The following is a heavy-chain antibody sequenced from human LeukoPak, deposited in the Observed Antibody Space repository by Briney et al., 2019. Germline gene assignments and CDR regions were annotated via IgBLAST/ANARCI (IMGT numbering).Heavy chain of an antibody. D-gene: IGHD3-3*01. J-gene: IGHJ4*02. CDR3: ARQSFGVVISFDY. CDR1: GYTFTGYY. Sequence: ASVKVSCKASGYTFTGYYMHWVRQAPGQGLEWMGWINPNSGGTNYAQKFQGRVTMTRDTSISTAYMELSRLRSDDTAVYYCARQSFGVVISFDYWGQGTLVTVSS. CDR2: INPNSGGT. V-gene: IGHV1-2*02.